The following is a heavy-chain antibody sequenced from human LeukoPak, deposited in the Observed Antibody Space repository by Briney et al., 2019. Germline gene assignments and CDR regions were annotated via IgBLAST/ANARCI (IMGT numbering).Heavy chain of an antibody. CDR2: IYYSGST. CDR3: ARNPLPKQQLVPLYYYYMDV. Sequence: SETLSLTCTVSSGSISSSSYYWDWIRQPPGKGLEWIGSIYYSGSTYYNPSLKNRLTISVDTSKNQFSLKLSSVTAADTAVYYCARNPLPKQQLVPLYYYYMDVWGKGTTVTVSS. V-gene: IGHV4-39*01. CDR1: SGSISSSSYY. J-gene: IGHJ6*03. D-gene: IGHD6-13*01.